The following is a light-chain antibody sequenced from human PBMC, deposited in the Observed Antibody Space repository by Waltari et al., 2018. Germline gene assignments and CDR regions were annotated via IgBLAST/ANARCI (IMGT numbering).Light chain of an antibody. V-gene: IGLV1-44*01. CDR3: STWDYSLSAHV. Sequence: QSALTQEASVSGTVGQKVTLSCTGNSNNVGSYAVCWYQQISHGAPKTVMFGNPLPSGIPARFSGSKSGTTASLTISGLQPEDEADYYCSTWDYSLSAHVFGGGTKLTVL. J-gene: IGLJ3*02. CDR1: SNNVGSYA. CDR2: GNP.